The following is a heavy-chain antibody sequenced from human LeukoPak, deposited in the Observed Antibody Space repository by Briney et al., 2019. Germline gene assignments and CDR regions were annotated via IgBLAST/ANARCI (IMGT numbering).Heavy chain of an antibody. CDR2: ISSSGISI. D-gene: IGHD4-17*01. CDR1: GFTFEDYY. Sequence: GGSLRLSCAASGFTFEDYYMSWIRQAPGKGPEWVSYISSSGISIFYADSVKGRFTISRDNTKKLVSLEMNSLRAEDTAVYYCARDHDYGDYDLWGKGTLVIVSS. CDR3: ARDHDYGDYDL. V-gene: IGHV3-11*04. J-gene: IGHJ5*02.